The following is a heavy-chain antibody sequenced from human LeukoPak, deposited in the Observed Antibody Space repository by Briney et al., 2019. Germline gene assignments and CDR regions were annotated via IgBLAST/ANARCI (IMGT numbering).Heavy chain of an antibody. V-gene: IGHV4-39*01. Sequence: PSETLSLTCTVSGGSISSSSYYWGWIRQPPGKGLEWIGSIYYSGSTYCNPSLKSRVTISVDTSKNQFSLKLSSVTAADTAVYYCARLTYYYDSSGYTFDYWGQGTLVTVSS. CDR1: GGSISSSSYY. D-gene: IGHD3-22*01. J-gene: IGHJ4*02. CDR2: IYYSGST. CDR3: ARLTYYYDSSGYTFDY.